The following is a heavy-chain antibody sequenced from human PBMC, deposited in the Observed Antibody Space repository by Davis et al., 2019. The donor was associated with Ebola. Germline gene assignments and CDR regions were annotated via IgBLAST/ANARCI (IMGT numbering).Heavy chain of an antibody. J-gene: IGHJ5*02. CDR3: MRWSLYSGHDCDL. CDR1: GFTFSSYG. D-gene: IGHD1-26*01. V-gene: IGHV3-30*03. Sequence: GGSLRLSCAASGFTFSSYGMHWVRQAPGKGLEWVAVISYDGSNKYYADSVKGRFTISRDNSKNTLYLQMNSLRAEDTAVYYCMRWSLYSGHDCDLWGQGTLVTVS. CDR2: ISYDGSNK.